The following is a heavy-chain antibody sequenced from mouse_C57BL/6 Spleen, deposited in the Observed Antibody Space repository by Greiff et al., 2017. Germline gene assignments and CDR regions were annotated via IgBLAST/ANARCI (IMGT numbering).Heavy chain of an antibody. CDR3: ARTYYSNYDHYFDY. CDR2: IYPGGGYT. Sequence: LQESGAELVRPGTSVKMSCKASGYTFTNYWIGWAKQRPGHGLEWIGDIYPGGGYTNYNEKFKGKATLTADKSSSTAYMQFSSLTSEDSAIYYCARTYYSNYDHYFDYWGQGTTLTVSS. D-gene: IGHD2-5*01. J-gene: IGHJ2*01. CDR1: GYTFTNYW. V-gene: IGHV1-63*01.